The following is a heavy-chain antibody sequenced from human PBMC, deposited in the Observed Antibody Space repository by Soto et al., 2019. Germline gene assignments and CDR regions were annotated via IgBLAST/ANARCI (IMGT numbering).Heavy chain of an antibody. CDR3: ARDLGGYYWFDP. V-gene: IGHV4-59*01. CDR2: IYSSGST. J-gene: IGHJ5*02. Sequence: ETLSLTCTVSGDSISGFHWHWIRQPPGKGLQWIGYIYSSGSTMYNPSLKSRVTMSVDTSQNQFSLKLNSVTAADTAVYYCARDLGGYYWFDPWGKGTLVTVSS. CDR1: GDSISGFH. D-gene: IGHD5-12*01.